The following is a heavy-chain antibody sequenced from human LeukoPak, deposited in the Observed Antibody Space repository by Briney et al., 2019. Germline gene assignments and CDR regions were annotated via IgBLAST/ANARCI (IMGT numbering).Heavy chain of an antibody. CDR3: ARGGARGSSAFDV. CDR1: GGSVNDYY. V-gene: IGHV4-59*02. CDR2: IYYSGST. J-gene: IGHJ3*01. Sequence: SETLSLTCTVSGGSVNDYYWNWIRQPPGKGLEWIGYIYYSGSTDYNPSLKSRVTMSIDTSKNQFSLELNSVTAADTAVYYCARGGARGSSAFDVWGQGTMVIVSA. D-gene: IGHD3-10*01.